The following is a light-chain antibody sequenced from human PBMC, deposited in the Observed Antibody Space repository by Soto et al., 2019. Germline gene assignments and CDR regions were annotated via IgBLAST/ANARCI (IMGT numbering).Light chain of an antibody. CDR3: QQSYSTPRT. J-gene: IGKJ1*01. CDR2: AAS. Sequence: EIPMTQSPADMSASVGDRVNITCRARQSISSYVNWYQQKPGKPPILLIYAASRLQSVVASRFSGSGSGTDFILTSSSLQPEDFATYCWQQSYSTPRTFGQGTKVDIK. CDR1: QSISSY. V-gene: IGKV1-39*01.